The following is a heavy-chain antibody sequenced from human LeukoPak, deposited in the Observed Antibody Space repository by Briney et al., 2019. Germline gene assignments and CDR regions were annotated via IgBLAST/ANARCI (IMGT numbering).Heavy chain of an antibody. CDR2: VIPIFGTA. CDR3: ARDSNEGRFFDY. CDR1: GGTFSSYA. Sequence: SVKVSCKASGGTFSSYAISWVRQAPGQGLEWMGGVIPIFGTANYAQKFQGRVTITADESTSTAYMELSSLRSEDTAVYYCARDSNEGRFFDYWGQGTLVTVSS. D-gene: IGHD4-11*01. V-gene: IGHV1-69*01. J-gene: IGHJ4*02.